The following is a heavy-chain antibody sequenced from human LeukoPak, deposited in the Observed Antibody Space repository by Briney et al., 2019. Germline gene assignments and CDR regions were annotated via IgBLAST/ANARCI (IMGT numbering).Heavy chain of an antibody. Sequence: GASVKVSCKASGGTFSSYAISWVRQAPGQGLEWMGGIIPIFGTANYAQKFQGRVTITTDESTSTAYMELSSLRSEDTAVYYCARVGYDFWSGSPDYWGQGTLVTVSS. CDR2: IIPIFGTA. CDR1: GGTFSSYA. D-gene: IGHD3-3*01. CDR3: ARVGYDFWSGSPDY. V-gene: IGHV1-69*05. J-gene: IGHJ4*02.